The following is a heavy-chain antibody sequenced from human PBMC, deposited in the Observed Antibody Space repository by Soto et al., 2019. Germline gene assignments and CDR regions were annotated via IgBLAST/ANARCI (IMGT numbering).Heavy chain of an antibody. V-gene: IGHV1-69*13. Sequence: SVKVSCKASGYTFTSYGISWVRQAPGQGLEWMGWIIPIFGTANYAQKFQGRVTITADESTSTAYMELSSLRSEDTAVYYCARLEGITGTTSGWGQGTLVTVSS. CDR1: GYTFTSYG. J-gene: IGHJ4*02. D-gene: IGHD1-7*01. CDR3: ARLEGITGTTSG. CDR2: IIPIFGTA.